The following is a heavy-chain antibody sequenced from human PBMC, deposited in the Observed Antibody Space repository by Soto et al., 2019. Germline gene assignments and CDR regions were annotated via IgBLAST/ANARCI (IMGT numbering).Heavy chain of an antibody. V-gene: IGHV4-30-4*01. CDR3: ARDLLDTTVDYYFDY. CDR2: IYHTGSS. Sequence: PSETLSLTCTVSGVSISSGTYYWSWLRQPPGKGLEWIGYIYHTGSSQSNPSLKSRVAISIDASKNQFTLELRSVTAADTAVYYCARDLLDTTVDYYFDYWGPGXLVTV. D-gene: IGHD3-3*01. CDR1: GVSISSGTYY. J-gene: IGHJ4*02.